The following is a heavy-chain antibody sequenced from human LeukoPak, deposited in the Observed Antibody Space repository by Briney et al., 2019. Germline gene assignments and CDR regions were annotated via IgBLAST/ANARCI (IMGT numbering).Heavy chain of an antibody. J-gene: IGHJ4*02. CDR3: AKASFYYDFWSGPFAS. V-gene: IGHV3-23*01. Sequence: PGGSLRLSCAASGFTFSDYYMSWIRQAPGKGLEWVAAISRRADSTYYADSVKGRLTISRDNAKSSLFLQMNSLRAEDTAVYYCAKASFYYDFWSGPFASWGQGSLVVVSS. D-gene: IGHD3-3*01. CDR2: ISRRADST. CDR1: GFTFSDYY.